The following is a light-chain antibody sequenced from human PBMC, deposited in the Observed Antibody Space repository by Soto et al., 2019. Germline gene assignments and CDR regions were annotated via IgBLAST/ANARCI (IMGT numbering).Light chain of an antibody. V-gene: IGKV3-20*01. J-gene: IGKJ2*01. Sequence: EIVLTQSPGTLSFSPGERATLSCRASQSLSRSYLAWYQHKPGQAPRLLIYGTSNRATGIPDRFGGSGSGTDFTLTIDRLAPEDFAVYYCQQYGSSPYTFGQGTKLEIK. CDR3: QQYGSSPYT. CDR2: GTS. CDR1: QSLSRSY.